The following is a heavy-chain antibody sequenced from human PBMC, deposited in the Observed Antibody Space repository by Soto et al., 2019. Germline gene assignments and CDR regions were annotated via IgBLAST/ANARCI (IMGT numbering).Heavy chain of an antibody. D-gene: IGHD2-21*01. CDR3: ARDISASDGDY. V-gene: IGHV4-38-2*02. J-gene: IGHJ4*02. Sequence: SETPSLPSNDSGYSIGAGYCLVWIRQAPGKGLEWIGNIHHGGSTYYNPSLESRVTISIDTSKNQFSLRLTSVTAADTAIYYCARDISASDGDYWGQGTLVTGSS. CDR1: GYSIGAGYC. CDR2: IHHGGST.